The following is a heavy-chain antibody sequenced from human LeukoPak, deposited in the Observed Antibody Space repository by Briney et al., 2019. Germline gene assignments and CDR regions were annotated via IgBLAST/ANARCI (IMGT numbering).Heavy chain of an antibody. CDR3: VRAYGGNSGVDY. CDR1: GFTFSSYA. D-gene: IGHD4-23*01. J-gene: IGHJ4*02. V-gene: IGHV3-30-3*01. Sequence: GGSLRLSCAASGFTFSSYAMHWVRQAPGKGLEWVAVISYDGSNKYYADSVKGRFTISRDNSKNTLYLQMNSLRAEDTAVYYCVRAYGGNSGVDYWGQGTLVTVSS. CDR2: ISYDGSNK.